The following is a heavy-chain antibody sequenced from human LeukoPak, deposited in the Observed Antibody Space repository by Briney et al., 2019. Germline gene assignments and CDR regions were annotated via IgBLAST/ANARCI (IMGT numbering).Heavy chain of an antibody. Sequence: GGSLRLSCAASGFTFSSYGMSWVRQAPGKGLEWVSAISGSGGSTYYADSVKGRFTISRDNSKNTLYLQMNSLRAEDTAVYYCAKDRYGSGSYRIPVSFDYWGQGTLVTVSS. D-gene: IGHD3-10*01. J-gene: IGHJ4*02. V-gene: IGHV3-23*01. CDR3: AKDRYGSGSYRIPVSFDY. CDR2: ISGSGGST. CDR1: GFTFSSYG.